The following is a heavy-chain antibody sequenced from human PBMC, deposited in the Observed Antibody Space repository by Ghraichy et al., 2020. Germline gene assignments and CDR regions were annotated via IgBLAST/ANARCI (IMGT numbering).Heavy chain of an antibody. D-gene: IGHD3-3*01. V-gene: IGHV3-11*05. CDR1: GFTFSDYY. CDR2: ISSSSSYT. J-gene: IGHJ6*03. CDR3: ARAPLKYYDFWSGYHMDV. Sequence: GSLNISCAASGFTFSDYYMSWIRQAPGKGLEWVSYISSSSSYTNYADSVKGRFTISRDNAKNSLYLQMNSLRAEDTAVYYCARAPLKYYDFWSGYHMDVWGKGTTVTVSS.